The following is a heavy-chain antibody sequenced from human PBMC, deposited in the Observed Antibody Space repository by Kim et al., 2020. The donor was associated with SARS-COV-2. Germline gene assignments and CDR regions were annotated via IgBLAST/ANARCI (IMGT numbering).Heavy chain of an antibody. CDR1: GFTFSNAW. CDR3: TQGYYDFWSQTDNWFDP. CDR2: IKSKTDGGTT. D-gene: IGHD3-3*01. J-gene: IGHJ5*02. Sequence: GGSLRLSCAASGFTFSNAWMSWVRQAPGKGLEWVGRIKSKTDGGTTDYAAPVKGRFTISRDDSKNTLYLQMNSLKTEDTAVYYCTQGYYDFWSQTDNWFDPWGQGTLVTVSS. V-gene: IGHV3-15*01.